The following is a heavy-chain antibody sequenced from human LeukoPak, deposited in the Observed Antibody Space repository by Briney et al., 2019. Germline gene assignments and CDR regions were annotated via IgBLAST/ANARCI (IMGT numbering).Heavy chain of an antibody. D-gene: IGHD3-22*01. Sequence: SETLSLTCTVSGGSISSSSYYWGWIRQPPGKGLEWIGSIYYSGSTYYNPSLKSRVTISVDTSKNQFSLKLSSVTAADTAVYYCARDEGYYDSSGYFEWGQGTLVTVSS. V-gene: IGHV4-39*07. J-gene: IGHJ4*02. CDR1: GGSISSSSYY. CDR2: IYYSGST. CDR3: ARDEGYYDSSGYFE.